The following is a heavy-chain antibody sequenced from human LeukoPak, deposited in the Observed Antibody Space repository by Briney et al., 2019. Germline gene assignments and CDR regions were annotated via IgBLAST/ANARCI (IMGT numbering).Heavy chain of an antibody. CDR3: AREDPPIAARRDYYYMDV. V-gene: IGHV1-18*01. D-gene: IGHD6-6*01. CDR1: GYTFTSYG. J-gene: IGHJ6*03. CDR2: ISAYNGNT. Sequence: ASAKVSCKASGYTFTSYGISWVRQAPGQGLEWMGWISAYNGNTNYAQKLQGRVTMTTDTSTSTAYMELRSLRSDDTAVYYCAREDPPIAARRDYYYMDVWGKGTTVTVSS.